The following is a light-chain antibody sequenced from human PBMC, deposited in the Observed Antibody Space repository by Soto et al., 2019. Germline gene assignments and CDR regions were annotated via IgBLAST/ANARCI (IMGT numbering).Light chain of an antibody. V-gene: IGLV4-69*01. Sequence: QSVLTQSPSASASLGASVKLTCTLSSGHSSYAIAWHQQQPEKGPRYLMKLNSDGSHSKGDGIPDRFSGSSSGAERYLTISSLQSEDEADYYCQTWGTGVVFGGGTKL. J-gene: IGLJ2*01. CDR3: QTWGTGVV. CDR2: LNSDGSH. CDR1: SGHSSYA.